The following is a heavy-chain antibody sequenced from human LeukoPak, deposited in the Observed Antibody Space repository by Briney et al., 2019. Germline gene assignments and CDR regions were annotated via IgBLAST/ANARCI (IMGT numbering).Heavy chain of an antibody. CDR2: IYYSGST. CDR1: GGSISSSSYY. V-gene: IGHV4-39*07. CDR3: ARVSFEFVGATRSGAFDI. J-gene: IGHJ3*02. D-gene: IGHD1-26*01. Sequence: SETLSLTCTVSGGSISSSSYYWGWIRQPPGKGLEWIGSIYYSGSTYYNPSLKSRVTISVDTSKNQFSLKLSSVTAADTAVYYCARVSFEFVGATRSGAFDIWGQGTMVTVSS.